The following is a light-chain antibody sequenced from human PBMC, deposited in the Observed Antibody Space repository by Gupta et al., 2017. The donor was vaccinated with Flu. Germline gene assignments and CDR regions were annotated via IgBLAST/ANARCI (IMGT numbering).Light chain of an antibody. CDR1: QRISSY. Sequence: PSSLSASVGDRVTITCRASQRISSYLNWYQQKPGKAPKLLIYAASSLQSGVPSRFSGSGSGTDFTLTISRLQPEDFATYYCQQRHSTPWTFGQGTKVEIK. J-gene: IGKJ1*01. V-gene: IGKV1-39*01. CDR3: QQRHSTPWT. CDR2: AAS.